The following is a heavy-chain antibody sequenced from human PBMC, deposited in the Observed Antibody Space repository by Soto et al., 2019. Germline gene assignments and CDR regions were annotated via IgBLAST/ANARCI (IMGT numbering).Heavy chain of an antibody. J-gene: IGHJ5*02. CDR3: ARHLRGWFDP. Sequence: QVQLQESGPGLVKPSETLSLTCTVSSDSISSYYWSWIRKPPEKGLEWIAYIHSSGSSNYNPSLTSRVTIAVDASKNRFSLKMGSGTAADTAVYYCARHLRGWFDPWGQGTLVTVSS. V-gene: IGHV4-59*08. CDR1: SDSISSYY. CDR2: IHSSGSS. D-gene: IGHD3-10*01.